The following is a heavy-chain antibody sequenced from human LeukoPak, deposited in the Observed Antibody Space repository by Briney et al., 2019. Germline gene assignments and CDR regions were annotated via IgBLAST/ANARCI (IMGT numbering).Heavy chain of an antibody. J-gene: IGHJ5*02. Sequence: PSETLSLTCAVYGGSFSGYYWTLIRQTPGKVLEWIGEISHTGLTGSNPSLKSRVTIFVDSSKKQFSLRMTSVTAADTGVYYCARVPDITARPCDTWDPGTLVTVSS. CDR1: GGSFSGYY. V-gene: IGHV4-34*01. CDR2: ISHTGLT. D-gene: IGHD1-1*01. CDR3: ARVPDITARPCDT.